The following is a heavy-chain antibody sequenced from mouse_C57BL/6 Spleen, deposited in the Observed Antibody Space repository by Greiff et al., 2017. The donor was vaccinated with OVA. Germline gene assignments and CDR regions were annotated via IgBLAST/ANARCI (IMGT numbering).Heavy chain of an antibody. CDR1: GYTFTSYW. J-gene: IGHJ4*01. CDR2: IDPSDSET. Sequence: QVQLQQPGAELVRSGSSVKLSCKASGYTFTSYWMHWVKQRPIQGLEWIGNIDPSDSETHYNQKVKDTATLTVDKSSSTAYMQLSSLTSEDSAVYYCARQLRGAMDYWGQGTSVTVSS. CDR3: ARQLRGAMDY. V-gene: IGHV1-52*01. D-gene: IGHD3-2*02.